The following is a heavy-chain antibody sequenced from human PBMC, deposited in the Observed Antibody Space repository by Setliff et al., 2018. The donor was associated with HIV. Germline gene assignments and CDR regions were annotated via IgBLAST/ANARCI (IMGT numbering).Heavy chain of an antibody. Sequence: ASVKVSCKASGYTFSDYYIHWVRQAPGQGFEWMGRINPNTGGTKFAQKFQGSVTMTRDTSISTAYMELRRLRSDDTAGYYCASQFGAYDSSGYEHDAFNIWGKGTMVTVSS. V-gene: IGHV1-2*06. J-gene: IGHJ3*02. CDR2: INPNTGGT. CDR3: ASQFGAYDSSGYEHDAFNI. CDR1: GYTFSDYY. D-gene: IGHD3-22*01.